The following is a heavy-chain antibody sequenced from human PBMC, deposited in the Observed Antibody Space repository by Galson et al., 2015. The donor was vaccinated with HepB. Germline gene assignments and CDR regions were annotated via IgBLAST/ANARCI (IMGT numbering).Heavy chain of an antibody. CDR2: ISYDGSNK. V-gene: IGHV3-30*04. D-gene: IGHD3-3*01. Sequence: SLRLSCAASGFTLSSYYMHWVRQAPGKGLEWVAVISYDGSNKNYAHSVKGRVTITRDNSKNTMYLQMNSLRAEDTAVYYCARDGFGIGDYTQWRFDYWGQGTLVTVSS. CDR3: ARDGFGIGDYTQWRFDY. J-gene: IGHJ4*02. CDR1: GFTLSSYY.